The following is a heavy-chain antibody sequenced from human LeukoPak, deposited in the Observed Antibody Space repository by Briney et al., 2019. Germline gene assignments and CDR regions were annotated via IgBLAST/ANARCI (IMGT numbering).Heavy chain of an antibody. V-gene: IGHV3-23*01. CDR1: GFTFSNSA. CDR2: ISGSGGST. J-gene: IGHJ4*02. D-gene: IGHD3-22*01. Sequence: GGSLRLSCAASGFTFSNSAMSWVRQAPGKGLEWVSAISGSGGSTYYADSVKGRFTISRDNSKNTLYLQMNSLRAEDTAVYYCAKDPIYYDSSGRSNDYWGQGTLVTVSS. CDR3: AKDPIYYDSSGRSNDY.